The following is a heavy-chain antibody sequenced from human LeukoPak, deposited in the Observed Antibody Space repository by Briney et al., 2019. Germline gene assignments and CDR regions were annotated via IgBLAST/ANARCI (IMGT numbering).Heavy chain of an antibody. D-gene: IGHD2-2*01. V-gene: IGHV3-21*01. CDR1: GFTFSSYS. J-gene: IGHJ3*02. Sequence: GGSLRLSCAASGFTFSSYSMNWVRQAPGKGLEWVSSISSSSSYIYYADSLKGRFTISRDNAKNSLYLQMNSLRADDTAVYYCASHLLDLGYCSSTSCPDAFDIWGQGPMVTVSS. CDR3: ASHLLDLGYCSSTSCPDAFDI. CDR2: ISSSSSYI.